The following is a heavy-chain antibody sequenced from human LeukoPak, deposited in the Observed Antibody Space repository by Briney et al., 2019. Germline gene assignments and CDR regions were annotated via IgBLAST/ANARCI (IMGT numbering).Heavy chain of an antibody. CDR2: IFSST. CDR1: GFTVSSNS. V-gene: IGHV3-53*01. Sequence: GGSLRLTCTVSGFTVSSNSMSWVRQAPGKGLEWVSFIFSSTHYSDSVKGRFTISRDNSKNTLYLQMNSLRAEDTAVYYCARRAGAYSHPYDYWGQGTLVTVAS. D-gene: IGHD4/OR15-4a*01. J-gene: IGHJ4*02. CDR3: ARRAGAYSHPYDY.